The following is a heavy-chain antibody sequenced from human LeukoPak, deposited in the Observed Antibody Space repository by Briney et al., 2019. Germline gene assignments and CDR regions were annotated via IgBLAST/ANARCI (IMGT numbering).Heavy chain of an antibody. CDR1: GFTFSDYG. CDR3: AKGYYDSSD. CDR2: IWFDANNK. J-gene: IGHJ4*02. D-gene: IGHD3-22*01. Sequence: GGSLRLSCAASGFTFSDYGMHWVRQAPGKGLEWVAVIWFDANNKYYADSVKGRFTISRDNSKNTLYLQMNSLRAEDTAVYYCAKGYYDSSDWGQGTLVTVSS. V-gene: IGHV3-33*06.